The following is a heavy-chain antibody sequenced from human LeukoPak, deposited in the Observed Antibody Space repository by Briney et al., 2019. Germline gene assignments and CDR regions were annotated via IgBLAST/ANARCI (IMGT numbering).Heavy chain of an antibody. V-gene: IGHV3-23*01. CDR2: MRSGGTDA. J-gene: IGHJ3*01. D-gene: IGHD4-17*01. CDR1: GFTFSIYA. CDR3: ARDPNGDYIGAFDF. Sequence: PGGSLRLSCAASGFTFSIYAMHWVRQAPGKGLEWVSTMRSGGTDANYAASVKGRFTISRDNSKGTLSLQMNSLRADDTATYYCARDPNGDYIGAFDFWGQGTVVTVSS.